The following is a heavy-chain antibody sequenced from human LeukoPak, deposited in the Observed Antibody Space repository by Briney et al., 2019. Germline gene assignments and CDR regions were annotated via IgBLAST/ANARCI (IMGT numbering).Heavy chain of an antibody. CDR3: ARDIKYSGSLYSFDI. J-gene: IGHJ3*02. CDR1: RFTLSNYW. D-gene: IGHD1-26*01. CDR2: IKEDGSEK. V-gene: IGHV3-7*01. Sequence: SGGSLRLSCAASRFTLSNYWMSWVRQAPGKGLEWVANIKEDGSEKYYVDSVKGRFTISRDNAKNSLYLQMNSLRAEDTAVYYCARDIKYSGSLYSFDIWGPGTMVTVSS.